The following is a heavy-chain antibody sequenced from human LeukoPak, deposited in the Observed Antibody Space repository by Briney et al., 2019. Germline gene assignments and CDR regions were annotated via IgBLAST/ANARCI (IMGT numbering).Heavy chain of an antibody. V-gene: IGHV4-59*01. CDR2: IYYSGST. CDR1: GGSISSYS. CDR3: ARDYAGATTFDS. D-gene: IGHD1-26*01. Sequence: SETLSLTCTVSGGSISSYSWSWIRQPPGKGLEWIGYIYYSGSTNYNPSLKSRVTISVDTSKNQFSLKLSSVTAADTAVYHCARDYAGATTFDSWGQGTLVTVSS. J-gene: IGHJ4*02.